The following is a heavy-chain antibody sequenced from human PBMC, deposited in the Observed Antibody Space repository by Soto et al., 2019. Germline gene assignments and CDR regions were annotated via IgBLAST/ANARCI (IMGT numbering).Heavy chain of an antibody. CDR2: ISGSGGST. D-gene: IGHD3-3*01. V-gene: IGHV3-23*01. J-gene: IGHJ6*02. Sequence: GGSLRLSCAASGFTFSSYAMSWVRQAPGKGLEWVSAISGSGGSTYYADSVKGRFTTSRDNSKNTLYLQMNSLRAEDTAVYYCHQGRFLEWLLHKSSVYYYYGMDVWGQGTTVTVSS. CDR1: GFTFSSYA. CDR3: HQGRFLEWLLHKSSVYYYYGMDV.